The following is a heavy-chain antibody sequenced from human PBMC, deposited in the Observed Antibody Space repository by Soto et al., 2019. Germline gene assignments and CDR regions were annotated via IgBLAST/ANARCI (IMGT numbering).Heavy chain of an antibody. Sequence: GSGPTLVNPTETLTLTCTVSGFSLSNARMGVSWIRQPPGKALEWLAHIFSNDEKSYSTSLKSRLTISKDTSKSQVVLTITNMDPVDTATYYCARIGIRGSYYFDYWGQGTLVTVSS. V-gene: IGHV2-26*01. CDR2: IFSNDEK. CDR1: GFSLSNARMG. CDR3: ARIGIRGSYYFDY. J-gene: IGHJ4*02. D-gene: IGHD3-10*01.